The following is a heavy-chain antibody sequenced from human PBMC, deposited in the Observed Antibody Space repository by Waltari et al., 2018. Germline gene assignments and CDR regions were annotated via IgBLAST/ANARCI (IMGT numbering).Heavy chain of an antibody. CDR3: ARVKGRSIDY. Sequence: QLQLQESGPGLVKPSETLSLTCTVSGGSISSSSYYWGWIRQPPGKGLEWIGSIYYSGRPYYNPSLKSRVTISVDTSKNQFSLKLSSVTAADTAVYYCARVKGRSIDYWGQGTLVTVSS. V-gene: IGHV4-39*07. J-gene: IGHJ4*02. CDR1: GGSISSSSYY. CDR2: IYYSGRP.